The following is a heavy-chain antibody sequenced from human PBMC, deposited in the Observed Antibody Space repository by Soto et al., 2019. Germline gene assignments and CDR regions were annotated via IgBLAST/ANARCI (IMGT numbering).Heavy chain of an antibody. Sequence: GGSLRLSCAGSGFTFRNAWMNWVRQAPGKGLEWVGRIKSKNDGGTTDYAAPVKGRFTISRDDSKNTVYLQMNSLRTEDTALYYCAADLPGHGGGYEFDYWGQGTPVTVSS. D-gene: IGHD2-15*01. CDR2: IKSKNDGGTT. V-gene: IGHV3-15*07. J-gene: IGHJ4*01. CDR3: AADLPGHGGGYEFDY. CDR1: GFTFRNAW.